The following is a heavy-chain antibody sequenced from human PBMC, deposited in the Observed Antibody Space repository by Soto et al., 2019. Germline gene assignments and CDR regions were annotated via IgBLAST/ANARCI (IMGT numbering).Heavy chain of an antibody. J-gene: IGHJ4*02. CDR3: ARIFSGITIFGVVITPPDY. CDR1: GFSLSNARMG. D-gene: IGHD3-3*01. CDR2: IFSNDGK. Sequence: QVTLKESGPVLVKPTETLTLTCTVSGFSLSNARMGVSWIRQPPGKALEWLAHIFSNDGKSYSTSLKSRLTISKDTSKSQVVLTMTNMDPVDTATYYCARIFSGITIFGVVITPPDYWGQGTLVTVSS. V-gene: IGHV2-26*01.